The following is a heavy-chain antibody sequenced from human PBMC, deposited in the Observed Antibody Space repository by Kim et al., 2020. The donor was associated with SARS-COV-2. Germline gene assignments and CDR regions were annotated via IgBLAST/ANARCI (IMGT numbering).Heavy chain of an antibody. CDR2: IKSKTDGGTT. CDR3: TTGYSSGWYWDY. CDR1: GFTFSNAW. D-gene: IGHD6-19*01. Sequence: GGSLRLSCAASGFTFSNAWMSWVRQAPGKGLECVGRIKSKTDGGTTDYAAPVKGRFTISRDDSKNTLYLQMNSLKTEDTAVYYCTTGYSSGWYWDYWGQGTLVTVSS. J-gene: IGHJ4*02. V-gene: IGHV3-15*01.